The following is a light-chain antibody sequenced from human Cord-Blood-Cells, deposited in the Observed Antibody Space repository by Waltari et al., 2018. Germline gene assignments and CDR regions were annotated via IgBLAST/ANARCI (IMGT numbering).Light chain of an antibody. J-gene: IGKJ1*01. Sequence: ELVLTQSPGPLSLSPGDSATLSCRASQSVSSSYLAWYQQKPGQAPRLLIYGASSRATGIPDRFSGSGSGTDFTLTISRLEPEDFAVYYCQQYGSSPWTFGQGTKVEIK. V-gene: IGKV3-20*01. CDR3: QQYGSSPWT. CDR1: QSVSSSY. CDR2: GAS.